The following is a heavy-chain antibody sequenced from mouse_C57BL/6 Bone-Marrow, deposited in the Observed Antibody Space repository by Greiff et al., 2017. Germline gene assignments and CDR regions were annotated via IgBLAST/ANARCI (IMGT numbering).Heavy chain of an antibody. CDR2: IYPSDSET. Sequence: QVQLQQPGAELVRPGSSVKLSCKASGYTFTSYWMDWVKQRPGQGLEWIGNIYPSDSETHYNQKFKDKATLTVDKSSSTAYMHLSSLTSEDAAVYYCARGTTVVARYAMDYWGQGTSVTVSS. J-gene: IGHJ4*01. CDR1: GYTFTSYW. V-gene: IGHV1-61*01. CDR3: ARGTTVVARYAMDY. D-gene: IGHD1-1*01.